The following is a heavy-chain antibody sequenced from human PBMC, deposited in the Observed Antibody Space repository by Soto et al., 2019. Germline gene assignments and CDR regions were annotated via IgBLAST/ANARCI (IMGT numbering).Heavy chain of an antibody. J-gene: IGHJ4*02. CDR2: IYYSGST. D-gene: IGHD3-3*01. V-gene: IGHV4-30-4*01. CDR1: GGSMSSGGYS. Sequence: PSETLSLTCTVSGGSMSSGGYSWSWIRQPPGKGLEWIGNIYYSGSTYYNPSLKSRVTISVDTSKNQFSLKLSSVTAADTAVYYCARLDLRFLEWPPRAHFDYWGQGTLVTVSS. CDR3: ARLDLRFLEWPPRAHFDY.